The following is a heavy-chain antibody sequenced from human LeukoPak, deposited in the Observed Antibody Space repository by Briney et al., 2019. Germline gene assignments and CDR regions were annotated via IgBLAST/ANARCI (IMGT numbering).Heavy chain of an antibody. V-gene: IGHV1-69*13. CDR3: ARDLVTVTPHGAFDI. CDR1: GGTFSSYA. J-gene: IGHJ3*02. Sequence: ASVKVSCKASGGTFSSYAINWVRQAPGQGLEWMGGIIPIFGTANYAQKFQDRVTITADESTSTAYMELSSLRSEDTAVYYCARDLVTVTPHGAFDIWGQGTMVTVSS. CDR2: IIPIFGTA. D-gene: IGHD4-17*01.